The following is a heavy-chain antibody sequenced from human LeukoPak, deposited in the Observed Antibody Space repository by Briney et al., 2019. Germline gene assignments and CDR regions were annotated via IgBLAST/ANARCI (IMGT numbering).Heavy chain of an antibody. CDR3: ARDDRSYCGGDCYSNWFDP. CDR2: NYHSGST. V-gene: IGHV4-38-2*02. Sequence: PSETLSLTCTVSGYSISSGYYWGWIRQPPGKGLEWIGSNYHSGSTYYNPSLKSRVTISVDTSKNQFSLKLSSVTAADTAVYCCARDDRSYCGGDCYSNWFDPWGQGTLVTVSS. D-gene: IGHD2-21*01. J-gene: IGHJ5*02. CDR1: GYSISSGYY.